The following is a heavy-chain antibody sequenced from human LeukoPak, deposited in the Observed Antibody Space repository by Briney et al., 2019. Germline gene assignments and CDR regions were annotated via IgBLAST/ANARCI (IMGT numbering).Heavy chain of an antibody. CDR3: ATSRTKVDY. J-gene: IGHJ4*02. Sequence: PGGSLRLSCAASGFTFINYWMSWVRQAPGKGLEWVASIKQDGSEKYYVDSVKGRFTISRDNAKNSVYPQMNSLRVEDTALYYCATSRTKVDYWGQGSLVTVSS. V-gene: IGHV3-7*01. CDR1: GFTFINYW. CDR2: IKQDGSEK.